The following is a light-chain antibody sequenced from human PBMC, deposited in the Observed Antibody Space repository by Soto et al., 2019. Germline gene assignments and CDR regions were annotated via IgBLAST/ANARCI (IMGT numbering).Light chain of an antibody. V-gene: IGLV2-11*01. CDR2: DVD. CDR3: CSYAGSSWI. Sequence: QSALTQPRSVSGSPGQSVTISCTGTNSDVGHYNYVSWYQQHPGKAPKLIIFDVDKRPSGVPDRFSGSKSGNTASLTISGLQAEDVADYYCCSYAGSSWIFGGGTKVTVL. CDR1: NSDVGHYNY. J-gene: IGLJ2*01.